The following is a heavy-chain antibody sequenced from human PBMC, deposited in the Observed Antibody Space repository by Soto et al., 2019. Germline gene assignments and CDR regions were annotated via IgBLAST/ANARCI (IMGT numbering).Heavy chain of an antibody. CDR3: ARGDSTVSSVFDY. D-gene: IGHD4-17*01. V-gene: IGHV4-31*03. CDR2: IYQNGDT. Sequence: PLETLSLTCSVSGGSISSGYYYWSWIRHPPGKGLEWIGYIYQNGDTSYNPSLKSRVTISADTSKTQFSLKLSSVTAADTAVYYCARGDSTVSSVFDYWGQGMLVTVSS. J-gene: IGHJ4*02. CDR1: GGSISSGYYY.